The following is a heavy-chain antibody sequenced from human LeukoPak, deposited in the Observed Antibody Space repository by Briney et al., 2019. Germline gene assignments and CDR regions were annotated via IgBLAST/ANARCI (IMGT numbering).Heavy chain of an antibody. CDR1: GFTFSDYY. CDR2: ISSSSSYT. D-gene: IGHD2-2*01. CDR3: ARTVVVPAARGWYYYGMDV. Sequence: PGGSLRLSCAASGFTFSDYYMSWIRQAPGKGLEWVSYISSSSSYTNYADSVKGRFTISRDNAKNSLYLQMNSLRAEDTAVYYCARTVVVPAARGWYYYGMDVWGKGTTVTVSS. J-gene: IGHJ6*04. V-gene: IGHV3-11*06.